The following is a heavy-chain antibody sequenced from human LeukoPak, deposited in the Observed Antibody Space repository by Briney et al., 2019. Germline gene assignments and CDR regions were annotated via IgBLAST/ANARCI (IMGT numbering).Heavy chain of an antibody. CDR1: GGSISSSSYY. V-gene: IGHV4-39*01. J-gene: IGHJ5*02. CDR2: IYYSGST. CDR3: ARLSADYDFWSGYSNWFDP. D-gene: IGHD3-3*01. Sequence: PSETLSLTCTVSGGSISSSSYYWGWIRQPPGKGLEWIGSIYYSGSTYYNPSLKSRVTISVDTSKNQFSLKLSSVTAADTAVYCCARLSADYDFWSGYSNWFDPWGQGTLVTVSS.